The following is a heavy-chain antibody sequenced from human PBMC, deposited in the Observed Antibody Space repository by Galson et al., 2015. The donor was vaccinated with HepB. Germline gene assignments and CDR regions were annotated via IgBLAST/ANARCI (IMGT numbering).Heavy chain of an antibody. V-gene: IGHV3-72*01. CDR1: GFTFSDHY. Sequence: SLRLSCAASGFTFSDHYMDWVRQAPGKGLEWVGRTRNKANSYTTEYAASVKGRFTISRDDSKNSLYLQMNSLKTEDTAVYYCARGPLYSGYDHYFDYWGQGTLVTVSS. J-gene: IGHJ4*02. CDR3: ARGPLYSGYDHYFDY. CDR2: TRNKANSYTT. D-gene: IGHD5-12*01.